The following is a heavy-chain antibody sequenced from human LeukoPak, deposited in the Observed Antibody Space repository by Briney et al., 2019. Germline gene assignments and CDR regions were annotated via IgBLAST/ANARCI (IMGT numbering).Heavy chain of an antibody. CDR1: GYRFTAHY. J-gene: IGHJ3*02. Sequence: ASVKVSCKASGYRFTAHYIHWVRLAPGQGLEWMGWISPHTGGTSYAQKFQGWVTMTRDTSITTTYLELNRLRSEDTAVYYCARDTTNQGAFDIWGQGTMVTVSS. V-gene: IGHV1-2*04. CDR3: ARDTTNQGAFDI. D-gene: IGHD1-1*01. CDR2: ISPHTGGT.